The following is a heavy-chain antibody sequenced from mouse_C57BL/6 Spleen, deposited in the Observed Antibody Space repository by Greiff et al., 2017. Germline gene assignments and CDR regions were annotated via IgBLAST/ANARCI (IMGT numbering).Heavy chain of an antibody. CDR3: ARGDPTTVVAKGALDY. CDR2: IYPSNSDT. D-gene: IGHD1-1*01. Sequence: QVQLKQPGAELVRPGSSVKLSCKASGYTFTSYWMDWVKQRPGQGLEWIGKIYPSNSDTHYNQKFKDKATLTVDKSSSTAYMQLSSLTSEDSAVYYCARGDPTTVVAKGALDYWGQGTSVTVSS. CDR1: GYTFTSYW. V-gene: IGHV1-61*01. J-gene: IGHJ4*01.